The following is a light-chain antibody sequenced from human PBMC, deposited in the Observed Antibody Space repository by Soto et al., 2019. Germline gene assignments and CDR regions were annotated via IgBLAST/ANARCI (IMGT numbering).Light chain of an antibody. CDR1: QSVSSSY. Sequence: EIVLTQSPGTLSLSPGERATLSCRASQSVSSSYLAWYQQKPGQAPRLLIYGASSRSTGIPDRFSGSGSGTHVTLTISRLEPEDFAVYYCQQYGSPLTFGGGTKVEIK. J-gene: IGKJ4*01. CDR3: QQYGSPLT. CDR2: GAS. V-gene: IGKV3-20*01.